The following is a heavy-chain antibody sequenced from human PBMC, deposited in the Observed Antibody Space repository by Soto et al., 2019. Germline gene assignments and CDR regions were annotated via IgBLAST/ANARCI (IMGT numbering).Heavy chain of an antibody. CDR3: ARETAFHDFGDYFDL. CDR2: INPTSGGT. V-gene: IGHV1-2*02. D-gene: IGHD4-17*01. Sequence: QEQLVQSGAEVKKPGASVKVSCKASGYSFTGQFVHWVRQAPGQGLEWMGWINPTSGGTNYPQKFQGRVTMTRDTSINTAYLELSSLKSDDTALYYCARETAFHDFGDYFDLWGQGTLITVSS. J-gene: IGHJ4*02. CDR1: GYSFTGQF.